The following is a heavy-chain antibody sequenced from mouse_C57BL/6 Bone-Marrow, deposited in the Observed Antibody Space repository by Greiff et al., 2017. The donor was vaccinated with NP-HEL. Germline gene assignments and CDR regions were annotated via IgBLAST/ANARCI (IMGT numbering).Heavy chain of an antibody. CDR3: EPVYDGYYGAMDY. CDR1: GYSFTDYN. J-gene: IGHJ4*01. D-gene: IGHD2-3*01. V-gene: IGHV1-39*01. CDR2: INPNYGTT. Sequence: VQLQQSGPELVKPGASVKISCKASGYSFTDYNMNWVKQSNGKSLEWIGVINPNYGTTSYNQKFKGKATLPVDKSSSTAYRQLNSLTSEDSAVYDGEPVYDGYYGAMDYGGQGTSVTFAS.